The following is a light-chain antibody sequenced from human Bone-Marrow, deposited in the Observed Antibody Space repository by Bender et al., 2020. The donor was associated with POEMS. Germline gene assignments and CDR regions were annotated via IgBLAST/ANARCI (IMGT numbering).Light chain of an antibody. CDR2: DVN. CDR1: RSDVGGYDY. CDR3: VAWDASLNGWV. V-gene: IGLV2-14*03. Sequence: QSALTQPASVSGSPGQSITISCTGTRSDVGGYDYVSWYQQHPGKAPKLMIYDVNQRPSGVPDRFSGSKSGNTASLAITGLQSDDEAIYFCVAWDASLNGWVFGGGTKLTVL. J-gene: IGLJ3*02.